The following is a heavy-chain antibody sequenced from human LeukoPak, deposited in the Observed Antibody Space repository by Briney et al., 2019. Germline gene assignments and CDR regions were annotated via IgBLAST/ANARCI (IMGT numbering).Heavy chain of an antibody. Sequence: PSETLSLTCTVSGGSISSGGYYWSWIRQHPGKGLEWIGYIYYSGSTYYNPSLKSRVTISVDTSKNQFSLKLSSVTAADTAVYYCAREPEHYDISTGYYRPYYFDYWGQGTLVTVSS. CDR3: AREPEHYDISTGYYRPYYFDY. D-gene: IGHD3-9*01. J-gene: IGHJ4*02. CDR1: GGSISSGGYY. V-gene: IGHV4-31*03. CDR2: IYYSGST.